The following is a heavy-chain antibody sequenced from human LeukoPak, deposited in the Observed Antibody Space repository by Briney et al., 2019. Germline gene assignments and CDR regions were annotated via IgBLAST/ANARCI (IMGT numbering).Heavy chain of an antibody. CDR2: IWYDGSNK. Sequence: GGSLRLSCAASGFTFSSYGMHWVRQAPGKGLEWVAVIWYDGSNKYYAESVKDRFTITRDDSRDTLYLQMNSLRAEDTAVYYCVVILVPGGVWHFDLWGRGTLVTVSS. J-gene: IGHJ2*01. CDR1: GFTFSSYG. D-gene: IGHD2-2*01. CDR3: VVILVPGGVWHFDL. V-gene: IGHV3-33*03.